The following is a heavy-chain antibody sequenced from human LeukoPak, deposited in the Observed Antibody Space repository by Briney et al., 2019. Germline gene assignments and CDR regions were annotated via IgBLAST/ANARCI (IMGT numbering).Heavy chain of an antibody. CDR3: ARVAVKGRGGSYVAVVVGAPGFFDY. CDR1: GGSISSYY. D-gene: IGHD2-15*01. Sequence: SETLSLTCTVSGGSISSYYWSWIRQPAGQGLEWIGRIWADGAPTYRPSLKSRVSISVDVSKNQFSLRLTSVTAADTAVYYCARVAVKGRGGSYVAVVVGAPGFFDYWGQGALVTVSS. V-gene: IGHV4-4*07. CDR2: IWADGAP. J-gene: IGHJ4*02.